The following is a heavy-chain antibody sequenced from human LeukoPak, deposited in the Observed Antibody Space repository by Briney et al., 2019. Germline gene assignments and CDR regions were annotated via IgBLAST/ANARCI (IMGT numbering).Heavy chain of an antibody. CDR2: ISGSSSTI. CDR3: ARDNYSSIDS. CDR1: GFTFSTYS. J-gene: IGHJ4*02. D-gene: IGHD5-18*01. V-gene: IGHV3-48*02. Sequence: TGGSLRLSCAASGFTFSTYSMHWVRQAPGKGLEWVSYISGSSSTIYFADSVKGRFTVSRDNPKNSLYLQMSSLRDEDTAVYFCARDNYSSIDSWGQGTLVTVSS.